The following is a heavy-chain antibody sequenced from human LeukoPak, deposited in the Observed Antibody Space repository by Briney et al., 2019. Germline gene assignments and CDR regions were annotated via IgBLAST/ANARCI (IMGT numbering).Heavy chain of an antibody. J-gene: IGHJ6*03. D-gene: IGHD3-10*01. V-gene: IGHV4-59*12. CDR3: ARRGPRYYYYYYMDV. Sequence: PSQTLSLTCTVSGGSISSYHWSWIRQPPGKGLECIGYIYSSGSTNYNPSLKSRVTISVDTSKNQFSLKLSSVTAADTAVYYCARRGPRYYYYYYMDVWGKGTTVTISS. CDR1: GGSISSYH. CDR2: IYSSGST.